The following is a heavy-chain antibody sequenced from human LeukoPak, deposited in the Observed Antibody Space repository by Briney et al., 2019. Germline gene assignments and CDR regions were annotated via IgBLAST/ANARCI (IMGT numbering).Heavy chain of an antibody. CDR3: ARGRNWFDP. Sequence: ASVKVSCKASGYTLTSHAMSWVRQAPGQGLEWMGWINTNTGNPTYAQGFTGRCVFSLDISVSTAYLHLSSLKAEDTAFYYCARGRNWFDPWGQGTLVTVSS. CDR1: GYTLTSHA. D-gene: IGHD2/OR15-2a*01. CDR2: INTNTGNP. V-gene: IGHV7-4-1*02. J-gene: IGHJ5*02.